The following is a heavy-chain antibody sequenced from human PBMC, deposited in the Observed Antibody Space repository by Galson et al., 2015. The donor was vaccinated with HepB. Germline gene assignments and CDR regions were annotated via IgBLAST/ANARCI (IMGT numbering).Heavy chain of an antibody. Sequence: SVKVSCKASGYSFTTYCMHWVRQAPGQGLEWMGIINPSGATTNYAQKFQGRVTMTRDTSTSTVYMELSSLRSEDTAVYYCARGEHAFDIWGQGTMVTVSS. J-gene: IGHJ3*02. CDR3: ARGEHAFDI. CDR2: INPSGATT. CDR1: GYSFTTYC. V-gene: IGHV1-46*01.